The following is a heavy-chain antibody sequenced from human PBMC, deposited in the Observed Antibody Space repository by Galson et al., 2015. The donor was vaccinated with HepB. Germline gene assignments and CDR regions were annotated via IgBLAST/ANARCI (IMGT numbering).Heavy chain of an antibody. J-gene: IGHJ6*02. CDR2: IRSKANSYAT. D-gene: IGHD3-16*01. CDR3: TRLRYVPAPDYYYYGMDV. Sequence: SLRLSCAASGFTFSGSAMHWVRQASGKGLEWVGRIRSKANSYATAYAASVKGRFTISRDDSKNTAYLQMNSLKTEDTAVYYCTRLRYVPAPDYYYYGMDVWGQGTTVTVSS. CDR1: GFTFSGSA. V-gene: IGHV3-73*01.